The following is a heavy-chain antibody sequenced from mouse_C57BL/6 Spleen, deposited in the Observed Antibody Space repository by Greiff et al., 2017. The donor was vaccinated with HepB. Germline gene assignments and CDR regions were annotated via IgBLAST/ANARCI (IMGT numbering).Heavy chain of an antibody. CDR3: AREGYWDYFDY. Sequence: VQLQQSGAELVKPGASVKISCKASGYAFSSYWMNWVKQRPGKGLEWIGQIYPGDGDTNYNGKFKGKAKLTADKSSSTAYMQLSSLTSEDSAVYFCAREGYWDYFDYWGQGTTLTVSS. V-gene: IGHV1-80*01. D-gene: IGHD4-1*01. CDR2: IYPGDGDT. CDR1: GYAFSSYW. J-gene: IGHJ2*01.